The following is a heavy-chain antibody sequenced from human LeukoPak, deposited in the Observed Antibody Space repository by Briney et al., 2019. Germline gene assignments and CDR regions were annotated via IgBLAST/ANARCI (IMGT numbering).Heavy chain of an antibody. V-gene: IGHV3-21*01. CDR3: TTDPLSGVSAVGATVYYFDY. D-gene: IGHD1-26*01. J-gene: IGHJ4*02. CDR1: GFTFSSYS. Sequence: PGGSLRLSCAASGFTFSSYSMNWVRQAPGKGLEWVSSISSSSSYIYYADSVKGRFTISRDNAKNSLYLQMNSLRAEDTAVYYCTTDPLSGVSAVGATVYYFDYWGQGTLVTVSS. CDR2: ISSSSSYI.